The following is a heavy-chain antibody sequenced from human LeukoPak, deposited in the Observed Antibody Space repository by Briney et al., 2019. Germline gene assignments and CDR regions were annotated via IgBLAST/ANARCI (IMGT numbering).Heavy chain of an antibody. CDR2: MNPNSGDT. Sequence: ASVKVSCKASGYTFTSYGINWVRQATGHGLEWMGWMNPNSGDTGYVQKFQGRVTMTRSTSISTAYMELSSLRSEDTAIYYCARGGFGSGSHFDYWGQGTLVTVSS. CDR3: ARGGFGSGSHFDY. V-gene: IGHV1-8*01. CDR1: GYTFTSYG. J-gene: IGHJ4*02. D-gene: IGHD3-10*01.